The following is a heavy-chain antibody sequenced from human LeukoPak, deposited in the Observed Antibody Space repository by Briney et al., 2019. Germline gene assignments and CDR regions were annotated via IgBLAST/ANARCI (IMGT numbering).Heavy chain of an antibody. J-gene: IGHJ4*02. V-gene: IGHV4-4*07. CDR1: GGSISGNY. CDR3: ARGHSSSPLDY. CDR2: IYTTGTT. D-gene: IGHD6-6*01. Sequence: SETLSLTCTVSGGSISGNYWSWIRQSAEKGLEWIGRIYTTGTTNYNPSLKGRVTVSVDTSKNQFFLKLRSVTAADTAVYYCARGHSSSPLDYWGQGTLVTVSS.